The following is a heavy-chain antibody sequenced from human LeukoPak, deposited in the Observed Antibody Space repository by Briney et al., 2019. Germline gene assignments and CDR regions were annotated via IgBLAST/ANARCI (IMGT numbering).Heavy chain of an antibody. Sequence: GGSLRLSCATSTFTFSSYTMNWVRQAPGKGLEWVSSISPSGNSKYHADSVKGRFTISRDNAENSLYMQMNSLRAEGTGVYYCVRDFLGESGAGGYWGQGTLVTVSS. CDR3: VRDFLGESGAGGY. CDR1: TFTFSSYT. D-gene: IGHD3-10*01. CDR2: ISPSGNSK. V-gene: IGHV3-21*01. J-gene: IGHJ4*02.